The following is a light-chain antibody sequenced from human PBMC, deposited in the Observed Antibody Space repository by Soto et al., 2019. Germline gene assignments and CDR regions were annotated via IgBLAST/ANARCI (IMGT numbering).Light chain of an antibody. J-gene: IGKJ1*01. CDR1: QSVGGD. Sequence: EIVMTQSPATLSVSPGERATLSCRASQSVGGDLAWYQQKPGQAPRLLIYGASSRAPGIPDRFSGSGSGTEFTLTISSLQSEDFAVYYCQQYGSSETFGQGTKVDIK. CDR3: QQYGSSET. V-gene: IGKV3-15*01. CDR2: GAS.